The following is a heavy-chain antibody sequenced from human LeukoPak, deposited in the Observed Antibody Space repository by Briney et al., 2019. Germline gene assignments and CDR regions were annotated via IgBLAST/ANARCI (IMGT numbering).Heavy chain of an antibody. Sequence: SETLSLTCAVYGGSFSGYYWTWIRQPPGKGLEWIGEINHSGSTNYNPSLKSRVTISVDTSKNQFSLKLSSVTAADTAVYYCARGAGYNSFDYWGQGTLVTVSS. D-gene: IGHD5-24*01. CDR1: GGSFSGYY. J-gene: IGHJ4*02. V-gene: IGHV4-34*01. CDR2: INHSGST. CDR3: ARGAGYNSFDY.